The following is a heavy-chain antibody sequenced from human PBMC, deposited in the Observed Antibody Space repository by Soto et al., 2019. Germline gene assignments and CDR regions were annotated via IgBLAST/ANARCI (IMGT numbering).Heavy chain of an antibody. CDR2: MTSKTNNYAT. J-gene: IGHJ4*02. CDR3: TTFNYDSSGYPNPGY. D-gene: IGHD3-22*01. V-gene: IGHV3-73*01. CDR1: GFTFSDYY. Sequence: HPGGSLRLSCAASGFTFSDYYMDWVRQASGKGLEWVGRMTSKTNNYATAYAASVKGRFTVSRDDSQNTAYLQMNNLKTEDTALYFCTTFNYDSSGYPNPGYWGQGTLVTVSS.